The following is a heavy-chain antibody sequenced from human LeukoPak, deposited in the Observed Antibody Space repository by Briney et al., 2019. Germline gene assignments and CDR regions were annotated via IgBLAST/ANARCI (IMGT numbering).Heavy chain of an antibody. Sequence: PGGSLRLSCAASGITFSTYSMNWVRQAPGKGLEWVAYITSDSSVIYYADSVKGRFTISRDNAKNSLYLQMNSLRAEDTAVYYCARDSSSWETYYYYYYYMDVWGKGTTVTVSS. D-gene: IGHD6-13*01. V-gene: IGHV3-48*01. CDR3: ARDSSSWETYYYYYYYMDV. J-gene: IGHJ6*03. CDR2: ITSDSSVI. CDR1: GITFSTYS.